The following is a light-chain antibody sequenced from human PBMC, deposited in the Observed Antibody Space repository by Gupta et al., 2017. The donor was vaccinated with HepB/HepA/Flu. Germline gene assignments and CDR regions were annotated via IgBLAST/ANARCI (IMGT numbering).Light chain of an antibody. Sequence: QSALTQRASVSGSPGQSITISCTGTSSDIGNYNLVSWYQQHPGKAPKLMIYEVSKRPSGVSNRFSGSKSGNTASLTISGRQAEDEADYYCCSYVGSSTLVFGGGTKLTVL. J-gene: IGLJ2*01. CDR3: CSYVGSSTLV. CDR1: SSDIGNYNL. V-gene: IGLV2-23*02. CDR2: EVS.